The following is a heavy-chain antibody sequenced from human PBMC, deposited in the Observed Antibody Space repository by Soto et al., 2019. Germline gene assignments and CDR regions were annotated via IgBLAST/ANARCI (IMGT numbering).Heavy chain of an antibody. CDR3: ARDKAQLGIFAY. J-gene: IGHJ4*02. Sequence: GAGTGSTFGSYYMHGVRQAPGKGLEWVAVISYDGSSKYYADSVKGRFTISRDNSKNTLYLQMNSLRAEDTAVYYCARDKAQLGIFAYWGQGTLVTVST. D-gene: IGHD7-27*01. CDR2: ISYDGSSK. CDR1: GSTFGSYY. V-gene: IGHV3-30-3*01.